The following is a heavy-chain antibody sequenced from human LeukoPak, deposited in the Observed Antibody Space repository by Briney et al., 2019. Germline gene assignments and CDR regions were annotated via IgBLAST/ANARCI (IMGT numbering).Heavy chain of an antibody. D-gene: IGHD2-2*01. CDR1: GFTFSSYS. CDR3: ARDPPPLYQLLSYGMDV. Sequence: PGGSLRLSCAASGFTFSSYSMMWVRQAPGKGLEGVSSISSSSSYIYYADSVKGRFTISRDNAKNSLYLQMNSLRAEDTAVYYCARDPPPLYQLLSYGMDVWGQGTTVTVSS. V-gene: IGHV3-21*01. J-gene: IGHJ6*02. CDR2: ISSSSSYI.